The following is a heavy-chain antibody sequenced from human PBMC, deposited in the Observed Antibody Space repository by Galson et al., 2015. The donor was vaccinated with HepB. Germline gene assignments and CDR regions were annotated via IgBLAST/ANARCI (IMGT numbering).Heavy chain of an antibody. Sequence: SLRLSCAASGCTFSSYAMHWVRQAPGKGLEWVAVISYDGSNKYYADSVKGRFTISRDNSKNTLYLQMNSLRAEDTAVYYCARAEAVAGTVYFDYWGQGTLVTVSS. V-gene: IGHV3-30-3*01. CDR3: ARAEAVAGTVYFDY. CDR1: GCTFSSYA. J-gene: IGHJ4*02. D-gene: IGHD6-19*01. CDR2: ISYDGSNK.